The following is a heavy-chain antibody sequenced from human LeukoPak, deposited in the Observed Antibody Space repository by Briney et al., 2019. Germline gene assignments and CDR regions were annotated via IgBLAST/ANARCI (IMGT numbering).Heavy chain of an antibody. CDR3: ARPVSTPSWFDP. CDR2: IYYSGST. CDR1: GGSISSYY. V-gene: IGHV4-59*01. Sequence: SETLSLTCTVSGGSISSYYWSWIRQPPGKGLEWIGYIYYSGSTNYNPSLKSRVTISVDTSKNQFSLKLSSVTAADTAVYYCARPVSTPSWFDPWGQGTLVTVSS. D-gene: IGHD5/OR15-5a*01. J-gene: IGHJ5*02.